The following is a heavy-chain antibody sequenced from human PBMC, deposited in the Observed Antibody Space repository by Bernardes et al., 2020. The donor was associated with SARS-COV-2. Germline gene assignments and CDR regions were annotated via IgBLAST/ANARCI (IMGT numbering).Heavy chain of an antibody. CDR1: GGTFSNYA. V-gene: IGHV1-69*13. CDR2: IIPIFGTA. J-gene: IGHJ6*02. CDR3: AKSGYSSSWYPGNYYGMDV. D-gene: IGHD6-13*01. Sequence: SVKVSCKASGGTFSNYAICWVRQAPGQGLEWMGGIIPIFGTANYAQKFQGRVTITADESTSTAYMELSSLRSEDTAVYYCAKSGYSSSWYPGNYYGMDVWGQGTTVTVSS.